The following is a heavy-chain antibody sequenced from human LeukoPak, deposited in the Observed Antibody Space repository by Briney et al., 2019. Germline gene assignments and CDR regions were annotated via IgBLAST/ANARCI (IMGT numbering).Heavy chain of an antibody. V-gene: IGHV3-66*02. Sequence: GGSLRLSCAAYGFTVSSNYMSWVRQAPGKGLEWVSVIYSGGSTYYADSVKGRFTISRDNSKNTLYLQMNSLRAEDTAVCYCAATPGIAVFDYWGQGTLVTVSS. CDR3: AATPGIAVFDY. J-gene: IGHJ4*02. CDR1: GFTVSSNY. CDR2: IYSGGST. D-gene: IGHD6-19*01.